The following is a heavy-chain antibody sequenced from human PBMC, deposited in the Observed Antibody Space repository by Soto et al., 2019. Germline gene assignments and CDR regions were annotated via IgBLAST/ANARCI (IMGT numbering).Heavy chain of an antibody. D-gene: IGHD3-22*01. J-gene: IGHJ6*02. Sequence: ASVKVSCKASGYTFTSYGISWVRQAPGQGLEWMGWISAYNGNTNYAQKLQGRVTMTTDTSTSTAYMELRSLRSDDTAVYYCAKDQGDSSGYYYLYYYYYSMDVWGQGTTVTVSS. CDR3: AKDQGDSSGYYYLYYYYYSMDV. V-gene: IGHV1-18*01. CDR1: GYTFTSYG. CDR2: ISAYNGNT.